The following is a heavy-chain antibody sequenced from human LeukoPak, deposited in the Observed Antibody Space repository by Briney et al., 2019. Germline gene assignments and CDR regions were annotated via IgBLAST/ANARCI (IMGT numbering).Heavy chain of an antibody. Sequence: GGSLRLSCAASGFTFSSYAMSWVRQAPGKGPEWVSAISGSGGSTYYADSVKGRFTISRGNSKNTLYLQMNSLRAEDTAVYYCAKVESRSPSDYWGQGTLVTVSS. CDR1: GFTFSSYA. CDR3: AKVESRSPSDY. V-gene: IGHV3-23*01. J-gene: IGHJ4*02. CDR2: ISGSGGST.